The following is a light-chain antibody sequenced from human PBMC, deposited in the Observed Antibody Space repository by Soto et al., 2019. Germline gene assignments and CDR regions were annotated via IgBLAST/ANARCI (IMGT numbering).Light chain of an antibody. Sequence: AIQMTQSPYSLSASGGDRVTITCRSSQGLRNDVGWYQQEPGKAPKLLIYAASSLESVVPSSFSGSGSGTEFTLSISSLQPEDFATYYCLQDYNYPWTFGQGTKVEIK. V-gene: IGKV1-6*01. CDR2: AAS. J-gene: IGKJ1*01. CDR3: LQDYNYPWT. CDR1: QGLRND.